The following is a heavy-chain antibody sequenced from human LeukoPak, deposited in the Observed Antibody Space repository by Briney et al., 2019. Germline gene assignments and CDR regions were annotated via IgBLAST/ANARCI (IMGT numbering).Heavy chain of an antibody. D-gene: IGHD3-16*01. Sequence: GGSLRLSCAASGFTVSSNYMSWVRQAPGKGLAWVSVIYSGGSTYYADSVKGRFTISRDNSKNTLYLQMNSLRAEDTAVYYCARGTAYTVPFDYWGQGTLVTVSS. CDR2: IYSGGST. V-gene: IGHV3-53*01. J-gene: IGHJ4*02. CDR3: ARGTAYTVPFDY. CDR1: GFTVSSNY.